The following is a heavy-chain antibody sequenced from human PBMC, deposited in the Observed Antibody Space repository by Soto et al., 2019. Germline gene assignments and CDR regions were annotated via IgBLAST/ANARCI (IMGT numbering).Heavy chain of an antibody. J-gene: IGHJ1*01. Sequence: SETLSLTCTASGGSISSGGYYWSWIRQHPGKGLEWIGYIYYSGSTYYNPSLKSRVTISVDTSKNQFSLKLSSVTAADTAVYYCARTPLTYDSSGYYQYFQHWGQGTLVTVSS. CDR2: IYYSGST. CDR1: GGSISSGGYY. V-gene: IGHV4-31*03. CDR3: ARTPLTYDSSGYYQYFQH. D-gene: IGHD3-22*01.